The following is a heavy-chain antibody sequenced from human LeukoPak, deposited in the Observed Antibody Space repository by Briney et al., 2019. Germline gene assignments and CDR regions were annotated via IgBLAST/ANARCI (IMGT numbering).Heavy chain of an antibody. CDR1: GFSFRTYW. Sequence: PGGSLRLSCAASGFSFRTYWMSWVRQAPGTGLEWVANIKPDGSGRDYVDSVKGRFTISRDNAKTLLYLQMSSLRAEDTAVYYCARIPLSSGYDYYYYGMDVWGQGTTVTVSS. V-gene: IGHV3-7*01. D-gene: IGHD5-12*01. CDR3: ARIPLSSGYDYYYYGMDV. CDR2: IKPDGSGR. J-gene: IGHJ6*01.